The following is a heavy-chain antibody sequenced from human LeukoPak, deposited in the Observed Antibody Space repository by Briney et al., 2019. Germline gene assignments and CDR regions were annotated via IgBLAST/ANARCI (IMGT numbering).Heavy chain of an antibody. V-gene: IGHV3-7*01. CDR1: GLTFSSSW. Sequence: GGSLRLSCAVSGLTFSSSWMDWVRQAPGKGLEWVASINPDGNKKYSADSVKGRLTISRDNAENSLYLQMNSLRVEDTAFYYCARDLAYSRLGYWGQGMLVTVSS. D-gene: IGHD5-18*01. CDR2: INPDGNKK. J-gene: IGHJ4*02. CDR3: ARDLAYSRLGY.